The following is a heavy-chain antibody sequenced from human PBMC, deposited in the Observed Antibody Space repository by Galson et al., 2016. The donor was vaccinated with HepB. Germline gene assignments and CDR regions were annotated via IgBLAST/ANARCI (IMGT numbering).Heavy chain of an antibody. J-gene: IGHJ4*02. D-gene: IGHD3-22*01. Sequence: SLRLSCAASGFAFGDYWMHWVRQVPGKGLVWVSRINNDGSITTYAESVKGGFTVSRDNAKNTLYLQINRLRADETALYDCVRDKHYYDKSGRGDYWGQGTLVTVSS. CDR2: INNDGSIT. V-gene: IGHV3-74*01. CDR1: GFAFGDYW. CDR3: VRDKHYYDKSGRGDY.